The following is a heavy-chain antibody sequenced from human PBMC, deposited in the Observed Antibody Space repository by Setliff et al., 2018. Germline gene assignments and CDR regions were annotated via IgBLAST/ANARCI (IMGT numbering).Heavy chain of an antibody. CDR1: GFTFSTYR. J-gene: IGHJ6*03. Sequence: GGSLRLSCAASGFTFSTYRMHWVRQAPGKGLEWVAVIWDDGGNKYHADSVKGRFTISRDNSKNTLYLQMNSLRPEDTAVYYCARGRGLSSAWNNYYYYMDIWGKGTTVTVSS. CDR3: ARGRGLSSAWNNYYYYMDI. CDR2: IWDDGGNK. V-gene: IGHV3-33*08. D-gene: IGHD6-19*01.